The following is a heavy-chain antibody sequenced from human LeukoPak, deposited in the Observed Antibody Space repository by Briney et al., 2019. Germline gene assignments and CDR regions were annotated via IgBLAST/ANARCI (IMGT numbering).Heavy chain of an antibody. J-gene: IGHJ4*02. Sequence: GESLRPSCVASGFTFSSYGINWVRQAPGKGLEWVSSISSSNTYIFYADSVKGRFTISRDNTKNSLYLQMNSLRAEDTAVYYCARGYGDFDYWGQGTLVTVSS. D-gene: IGHD4-17*01. V-gene: IGHV3-21*01. CDR3: ARGYGDFDY. CDR1: GFTFSSYG. CDR2: ISSSNTYI.